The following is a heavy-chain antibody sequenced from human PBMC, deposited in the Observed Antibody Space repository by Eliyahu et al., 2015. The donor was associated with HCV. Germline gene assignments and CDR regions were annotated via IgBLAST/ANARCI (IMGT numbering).Heavy chain of an antibody. V-gene: IGHV3-30-3*01. CDR3: ARLGGNFDY. D-gene: IGHD3-16*01. J-gene: IGHJ4*02. Sequence: LRLSCAASGFTFSSYAMHWVRQAPGKGLEWVAVISYDGSNKYYADSVKGRFTISRDNSKNTLYLQMNSLRAEDTAVYYCARLGGNFDYWGQGTLVTVSS. CDR1: GFTFSSYA. CDR2: ISYDGSNK.